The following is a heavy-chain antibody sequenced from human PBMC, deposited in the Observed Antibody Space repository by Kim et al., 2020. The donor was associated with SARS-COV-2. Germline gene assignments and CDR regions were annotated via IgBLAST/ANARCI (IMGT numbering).Heavy chain of an antibody. CDR3: TRDTTDMTLDRRNYYYGMDV. Sequence: GGSLRLSCTASGFTFGDYAMSWFRQAPGKGLEWVGFIRSKAYGGTTEYAASVKGRFTISRDDSKSIAYLQMNSLKTEDTAVYYCTRDTTDMTLDRRNYYYGMDVWGQGTTVTVSS. V-gene: IGHV3-49*03. CDR1: GFTFGDYA. D-gene: IGHD1-1*01. CDR2: IRSKAYGGTT. J-gene: IGHJ6*02.